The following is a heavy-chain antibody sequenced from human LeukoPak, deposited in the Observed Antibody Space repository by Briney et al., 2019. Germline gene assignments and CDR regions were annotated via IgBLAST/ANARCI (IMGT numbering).Heavy chain of an antibody. Sequence: LTGGSLRLSCAASGFTFSSYGMHWVRQAPGKGLEWVAVIWYDGSNKYYADSVKGRFTISRDNSKNTLYLQMNSLRAEDTAVYYCAREGKARGSVFLYYFDYWGQGTLVTVSS. CDR3: AREGKARGSVFLYYFDY. CDR1: GFTFSSYG. D-gene: IGHD6-6*01. CDR2: IWYDGSNK. V-gene: IGHV3-33*01. J-gene: IGHJ4*02.